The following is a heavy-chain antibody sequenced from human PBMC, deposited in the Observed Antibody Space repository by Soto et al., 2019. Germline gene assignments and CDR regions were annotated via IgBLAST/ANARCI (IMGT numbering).Heavy chain of an antibody. D-gene: IGHD5-12*01. J-gene: IGHJ3*02. Sequence: QVQLQQWGAGLLKPSDTLSLTCAVYGGTFSGYYWSWIRQPPGKGLEWIGEINHSGSTNYNPSLKSRVTTSVDTSKNQFTLRRSCVTAADTAVYYCARGGRWLQSKGIGAFDIWGQGTMVTVSS. CDR2: INHSGST. V-gene: IGHV4-34*01. CDR1: GGTFSGYY. CDR3: ARGGRWLQSKGIGAFDI.